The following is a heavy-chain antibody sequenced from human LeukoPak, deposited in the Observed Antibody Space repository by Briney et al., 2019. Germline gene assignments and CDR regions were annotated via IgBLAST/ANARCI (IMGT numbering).Heavy chain of an antibody. CDR3: ARDRGGDWNYVGGVYYFDY. CDR1: GGSIGSRTYY. CDR2: IYYSGST. Sequence: PSETLSLTCTVSGGSIGSRTYYWGWIRQPPGKGLEWIGTIYYSGSTYYNPSLKSRVTISVDTSKNQFSLKLSSVTAADTAVYYCARDRGGDWNYVGGVYYFDYWGQGTLVTVSS. D-gene: IGHD1-7*01. V-gene: IGHV4-39*07. J-gene: IGHJ4*02.